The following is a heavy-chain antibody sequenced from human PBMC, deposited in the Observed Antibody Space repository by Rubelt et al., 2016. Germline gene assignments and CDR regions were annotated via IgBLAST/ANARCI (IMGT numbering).Heavy chain of an antibody. J-gene: IGHJ4*02. Sequence: VQLVESGGVVVQPGRSLRLSCAASGFTVSSNYMNWVRQAPGKGLEWVSYISFSSSAIYYAASVEGRFSIASDHAHHSLERQMNSLRAEGSALYCCARGFDYWGEGTLVTVSS. CDR3: ARGFDY. CDR2: ISFSSSAI. V-gene: IGHV3-48*04. CDR1: GFTVSSNY.